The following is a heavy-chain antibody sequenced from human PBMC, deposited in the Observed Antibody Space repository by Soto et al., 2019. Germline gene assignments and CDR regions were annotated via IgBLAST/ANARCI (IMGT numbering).Heavy chain of an antibody. CDR3: ARVSGSSRMYYFDY. D-gene: IGHD6-19*01. CDR1: GFTFSSYS. J-gene: IGHJ4*02. V-gene: IGHV3-21*01. CDR2: ISSSSSYI. Sequence: PGGSLRLSCAASGFTFSSYSMNWVRQAPGKGLEWVSSISSSSSYIYYADSVKGRFTISRDNAKNSLYLQMNSLRAEDTAVYYCARVSGSSRMYYFDYWGQGTLVTVSS.